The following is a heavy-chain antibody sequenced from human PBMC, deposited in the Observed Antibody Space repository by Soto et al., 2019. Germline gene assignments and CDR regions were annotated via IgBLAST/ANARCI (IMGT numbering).Heavy chain of an antibody. J-gene: IGHJ6*03. CDR2: INPNSGGT. CDR3: ARDRGMSSSGWGYYYYMDV. D-gene: IGHD6-19*01. CDR1: GYTFTGYY. Sequence: QVQLVQSGAEVKKPGASVKVSCKASGYTFTGYYMHWVRQAPGQGLEWMGWINPNSGGTNYAQKFQGWVTMTRDTSISTAYMELSRLRSDDTAVDYCARDRGMSSSGWGYYYYMDVWGKGTTVTVSS. V-gene: IGHV1-2*04.